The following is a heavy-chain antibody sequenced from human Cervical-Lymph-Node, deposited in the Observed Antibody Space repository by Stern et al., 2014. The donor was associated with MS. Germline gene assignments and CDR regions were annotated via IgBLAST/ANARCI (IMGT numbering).Heavy chain of an antibody. CDR3: AHLTSLPVICASNCFDP. CDR1: GFSLSTSGVG. V-gene: IGHV2-5*02. Sequence: ITLKESGPTLVKPTQTLTLTCTFSGFSLSTSGVGVGWLRPNPGMAREWLTIIYCDDDKRYSPTFKNRVTNSKDTTKNQVVRAMTNVDPEDTATYFCAHLTSLPVICASNCFDPWGQGLLVTVSS. D-gene: IGHD2/OR15-2a*01. CDR2: IYCDDDK. J-gene: IGHJ5*02.